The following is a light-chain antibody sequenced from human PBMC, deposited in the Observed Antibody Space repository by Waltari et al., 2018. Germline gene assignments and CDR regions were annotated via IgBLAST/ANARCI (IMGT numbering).Light chain of an antibody. V-gene: IGLV2-23*01. CDR2: EAT. J-gene: IGLJ1*01. CDR1: SPYLVSNYL. Sequence: QSALSQTASVSASPGQSPTISRTGDSPYLVSNYLVPRYQHHPNRAPKLIIYEATKRPSGISHRFSGAKSGATASLRISGLQADDEADYYCCSYTGSSTSYGCGGGTKVTVL. CDR3: CSYTGSSTSYG.